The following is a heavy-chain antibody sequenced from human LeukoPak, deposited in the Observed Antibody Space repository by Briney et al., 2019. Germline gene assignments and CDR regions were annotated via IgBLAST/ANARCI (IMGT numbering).Heavy chain of an antibody. CDR3: ARVLGDSSGYYLYYYYYYMDV. D-gene: IGHD3-22*01. Sequence: SETLSLTCTVSGYSISSGYYWGWIRQPPGKGLEWIGSIYHSGSTYYNPSLKSRVTISVDTSKNQFSLKLSSMTAADTAVYYCARVLGDSSGYYLYYYYYYMDVWGKGTTVTVSS. CDR1: GYSISSGYY. V-gene: IGHV4-38-2*02. CDR2: IYHSGST. J-gene: IGHJ6*03.